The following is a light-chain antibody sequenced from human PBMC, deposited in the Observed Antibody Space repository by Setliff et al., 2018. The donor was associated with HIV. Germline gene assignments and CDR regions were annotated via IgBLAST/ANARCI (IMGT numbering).Light chain of an antibody. J-gene: IGLJ2*01. V-gene: IGLV2-11*01. Sequence: LTQPHSVSGSPGQSVTISCTGTSSDVGAYNWVSWYQQYPGNVPKLLIYDVTRRPSGVPDRFSGSKSGITASLTISGLQAEDEADYYCCSYAGNYILIFGGGTKGTVL. CDR2: DVT. CDR3: CSYAGNYILI. CDR1: SSDVGAYNW.